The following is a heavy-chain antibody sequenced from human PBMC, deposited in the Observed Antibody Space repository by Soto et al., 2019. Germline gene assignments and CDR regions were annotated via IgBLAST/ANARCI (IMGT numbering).Heavy chain of an antibody. V-gene: IGHV3-21*01. J-gene: IGHJ3*02. CDR3: ARVGGYDFWSGYYHRDAFDI. D-gene: IGHD3-3*01. Sequence: LSLTCAASGFTFSSYSMNWVRQAPGKGLEWVSSISSSSSYIYYADSVKGRFTISRDNAKNSLYLQMNSLRAEDTAVYYCARVGGYDFWSGYYHRDAFDIWGQGTMVTVSS. CDR2: ISSSSSYI. CDR1: GFTFSSYS.